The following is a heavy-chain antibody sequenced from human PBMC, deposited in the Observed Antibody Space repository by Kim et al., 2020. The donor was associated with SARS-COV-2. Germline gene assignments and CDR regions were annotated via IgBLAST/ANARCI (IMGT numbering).Heavy chain of an antibody. CDR3: ARLEGGGYSYGYAPIDY. V-gene: IGHV3-30-3*01. CDR1: GFTFSSYA. Sequence: GGSLRLSCAASGFTFSSYAMHWVRQAPGKGLEWVAVISYDGSNKYYADSVKGRFTISRDNSKNTLYLQMNSLRAEDTAVYYCARLEGGGYSYGYAPIDYWGQGTLVTVSS. J-gene: IGHJ4*02. CDR2: ISYDGSNK. D-gene: IGHD5-18*01.